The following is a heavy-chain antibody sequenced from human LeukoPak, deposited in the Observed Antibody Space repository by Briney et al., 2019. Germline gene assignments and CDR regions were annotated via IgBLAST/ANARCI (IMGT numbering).Heavy chain of an antibody. V-gene: IGHV3-11*06. D-gene: IGHD6-19*01. CDR3: ARDESPPGIAVAGHFDY. Sequence: GGSLRLSSAASGFTFSDYYMSWIRQAPGKGLEWVSYISSSSSYTNYADSVKGRFTISRDNAKNSLYLQMNSLRAEDTAVYYCARDESPPGIAVAGHFDYWGQGTLVTVSS. J-gene: IGHJ4*02. CDR1: GFTFSDYY. CDR2: ISSSSSYT.